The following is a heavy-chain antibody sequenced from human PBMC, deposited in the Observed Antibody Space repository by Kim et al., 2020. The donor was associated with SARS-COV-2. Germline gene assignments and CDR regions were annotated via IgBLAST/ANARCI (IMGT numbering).Heavy chain of an antibody. V-gene: IGHV3-7*03. CDR2: IKEDGSEK. Sequence: GGSLRLSCAASGFIFSSNWMTWVRQAPGRGLEWVATIKEDGSEKYYVDSVKGRFSISRDNGKNSLYLQMDSLRAEDTAVYYCARSACCLGHWGQGALVTVSS. J-gene: IGHJ4*02. CDR1: GFIFSSNW. CDR3: ARSACCLGH. D-gene: IGHD2-15*01.